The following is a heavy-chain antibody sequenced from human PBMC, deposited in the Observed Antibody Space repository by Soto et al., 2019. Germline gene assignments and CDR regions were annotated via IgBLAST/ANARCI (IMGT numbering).Heavy chain of an antibody. D-gene: IGHD6-19*01. CDR3: ARDQSSGWYYYYYKDV. J-gene: IGHJ6*03. V-gene: IGHV3-7*01. Sequence: GGSLRLSCAASGFTFSSYWMSWVRQAPGKGLEWVANIKQDGSEKYYVDSVKGRFTISRDNAKNSLYLQMNSLRAEDTAVYYCARDQSSGWYYYYYKDVWGKGTTVTVSS. CDR2: IKQDGSEK. CDR1: GFTFSSYW.